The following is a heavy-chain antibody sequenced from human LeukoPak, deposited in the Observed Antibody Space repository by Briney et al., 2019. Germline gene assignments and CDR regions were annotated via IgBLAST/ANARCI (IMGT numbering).Heavy chain of an antibody. J-gene: IGHJ4*02. Sequence: SETLSLTCIVSVGSISSYYWSWIRQPPGKGLEWIGYIYYSGSTNHNPSLKSRVTISVDTSKNQFSLKLSSVTAADTAVYYCTREGYYDNGLDYWGQGTLVTVSS. CDR1: VGSISSYY. CDR2: IYYSGST. V-gene: IGHV4-59*01. D-gene: IGHD3-22*01. CDR3: TREGYYDNGLDY.